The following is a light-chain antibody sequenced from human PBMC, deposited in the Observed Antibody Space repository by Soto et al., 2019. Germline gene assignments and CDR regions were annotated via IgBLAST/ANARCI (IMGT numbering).Light chain of an antibody. J-gene: IGKJ2*01. V-gene: IGKV3-20*01. CDR2: GTS. Sequence: ENVLTQSPGTLSLSPGERANLSCRASQSVDSSYLAWYQQKPGQAPRLLIYGTSSRATGIPDRFSGSGSGTDFTLTINRLEPEDFAVYYCQHYGSSIYTFGQGTKLEIK. CDR3: QHYGSSIYT. CDR1: QSVDSSY.